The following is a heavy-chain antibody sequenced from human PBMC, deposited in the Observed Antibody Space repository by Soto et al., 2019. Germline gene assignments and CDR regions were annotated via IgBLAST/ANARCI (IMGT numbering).Heavy chain of an antibody. Sequence: QVQLVESGGGVVQPGRSLRLSCAASGFTFSSYGMHWVRQAPGKGLEWVAVIWYDGSNKYYADSVKDRFTISRDNSKNTLYLQMNSLRAEDTAVYYCARDPGGSGSRSGVFDPWGQGTLVTVSS. J-gene: IGHJ5*02. CDR1: GFTFSSYG. CDR3: ARDPGGSGSRSGVFDP. V-gene: IGHV3-33*01. D-gene: IGHD3-10*01. CDR2: IWYDGSNK.